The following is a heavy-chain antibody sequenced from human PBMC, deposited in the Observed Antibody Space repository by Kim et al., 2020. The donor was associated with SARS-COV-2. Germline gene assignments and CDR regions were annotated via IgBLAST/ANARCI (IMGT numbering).Heavy chain of an antibody. J-gene: IGHJ4*02. V-gene: IGHV3-30*18. Sequence: GGSLRLSCAASGFTFSRHGMHWVRQAPGKGLEWVAVVSDDGRNKYYGDSVRGRFTISRDNSKNTVYLQMNSLRPEDTAVYYCAKAILGSQLSTEYWGQGTLVTVSS. D-gene: IGHD2-21*01. CDR3: AKAILGSQLSTEY. CDR1: GFTFSRHG. CDR2: VSDDGRNK.